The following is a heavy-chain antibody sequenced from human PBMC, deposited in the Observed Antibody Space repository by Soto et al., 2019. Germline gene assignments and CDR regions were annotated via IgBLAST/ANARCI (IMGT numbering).Heavy chain of an antibody. CDR2: IRSKAYGGTT. CDR1: GFTYGDYA. D-gene: IGHD1-1*01. CDR3: TSRTNWNEDYYYYGMDV. J-gene: IGHJ6*02. Sequence: HPGGSLRLSCTASGFTYGDYAMSWFRQAPGKGLAWVGFIRSKAYGGTTEYAASVKGRFTISRDDSKSIAYLQMNSLKTEDTAVYYCTSRTNWNEDYYYYGMDVWGQGTTVTVSS. V-gene: IGHV3-49*03.